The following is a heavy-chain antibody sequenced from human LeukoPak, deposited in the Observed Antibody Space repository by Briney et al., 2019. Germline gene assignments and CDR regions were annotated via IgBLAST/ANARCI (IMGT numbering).Heavy chain of an antibody. J-gene: IGHJ4*02. D-gene: IGHD3-10*02. CDR1: GFTFSNYW. CDR3: ARDPYVSNFDY. Sequence: GESLRLSCAASGFTFSNYWMSWVRQAPGKGPEWMGNIKEDGSETYYVDSVKGRFTISRDNAQNSLYLHMHSLRVEDTAVYYCARDPYVSNFDYWGQGTLVTVSS. V-gene: IGHV3-7*03. CDR2: IKEDGSET.